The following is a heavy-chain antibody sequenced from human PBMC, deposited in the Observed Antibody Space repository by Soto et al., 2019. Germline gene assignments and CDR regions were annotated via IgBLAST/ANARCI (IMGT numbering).Heavy chain of an antibody. V-gene: IGHV1-69*01. CDR1: GGTFSSYA. D-gene: IGHD3-22*01. CDR2: IIPIFGTA. J-gene: IGHJ4*02. CDR3: ARCTRYYYDSSGAPCVY. Sequence: QVQLVQSGAEVKKPGSSVKVSCKASGGTFSSYAISWVRQAPGQGLEWMGGIIPIFGTANYAQKFQGRVTITADESTSTAYMELSSLRSEDTAVYYWARCTRYYYDSSGAPCVYCGQGTLVTFSS.